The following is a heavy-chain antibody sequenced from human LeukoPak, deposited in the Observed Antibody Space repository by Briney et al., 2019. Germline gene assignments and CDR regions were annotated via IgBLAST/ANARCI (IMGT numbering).Heavy chain of an antibody. CDR3: ARVGSRGYYFDY. D-gene: IGHD1-26*01. CDR2: IQQDGSEK. CDR1: GFTFSDYW. Sequence: PGESLRLSCAASGFTFSDYWMSWVRQAPGKGLEWVANIQQDGSEKYYVDSVKGRFTISRDNANNSLYLQMNSLTAEDTAVFYCARVGSRGYYFDYWGQGTLVSVSS. J-gene: IGHJ4*02. V-gene: IGHV3-7*02.